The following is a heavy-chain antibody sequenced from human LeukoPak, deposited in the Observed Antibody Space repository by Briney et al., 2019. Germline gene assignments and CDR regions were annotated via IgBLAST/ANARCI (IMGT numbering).Heavy chain of an antibody. CDR3: ARGRRWLQLGTFDI. D-gene: IGHD5-24*01. CDR2: ISSSGSTK. J-gene: IGHJ3*02. V-gene: IGHV3-48*04. Sequence: GSLRLSCAASGFTFSSYWMSWVRQAPGKGLEWVSYISSSGSTKYYADSVKGRFTISRDNAKNSLYLQMNSLRAEDTAVYYCARGRRWLQLGTFDIWGQGKMVTVSS. CDR1: GFTFSSYW.